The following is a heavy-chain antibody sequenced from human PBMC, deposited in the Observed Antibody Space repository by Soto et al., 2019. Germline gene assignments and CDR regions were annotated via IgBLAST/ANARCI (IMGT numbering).Heavy chain of an antibody. Sequence: GGSLRLSCAASGFTFSSYGMHWVRQAPGKGLEWVAVIWYDGSNKYYADSVKGRFTISRDNSKNTLYLQMNSLRAEDTAVYYCEREGVRDGYNYPAWDYWGQGPLVTVSS. V-gene: IGHV3-33*01. CDR2: IWYDGSNK. CDR1: GFTFSSYG. D-gene: IGHD5-12*01. J-gene: IGHJ4*02. CDR3: EREGVRDGYNYPAWDY.